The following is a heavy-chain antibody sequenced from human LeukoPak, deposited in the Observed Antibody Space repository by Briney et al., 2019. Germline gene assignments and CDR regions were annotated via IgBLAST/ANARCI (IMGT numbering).Heavy chain of an antibody. V-gene: IGHV3-7*01. CDR2: IKQDGSEK. J-gene: IGHJ4*02. Sequence: GGSLRLSCAASGFTFSSYWMSWVRQAPGKGLEWVANIKQDGSEKYYVDSVKGRFTISRDNAKNSLYLQMNSLRAEDTAVYYCASETYYDFWSGSPYDYWGQGTLVTVSS. CDR3: ASETYYDFWSGSPYDY. D-gene: IGHD3-3*01. CDR1: GFTFSSYW.